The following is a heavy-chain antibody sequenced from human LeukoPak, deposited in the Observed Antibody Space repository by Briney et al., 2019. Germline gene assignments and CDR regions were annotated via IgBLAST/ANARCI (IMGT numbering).Heavy chain of an antibody. CDR3: ARGAWKFDF. D-gene: IGHD1-1*01. CDR1: GGSISSYY. V-gene: IGHV4-59*01. Sequence: SETLSLTCTVSGGSISSYYWSWIRQPPGKGLEWIGYIYYSGSTNYNPSLKSRVTISVDTSKNQFPLKLSSVTAADAAVYYCARGAWKFDFWGQGTLVTVSS. J-gene: IGHJ4*01. CDR2: IYYSGST.